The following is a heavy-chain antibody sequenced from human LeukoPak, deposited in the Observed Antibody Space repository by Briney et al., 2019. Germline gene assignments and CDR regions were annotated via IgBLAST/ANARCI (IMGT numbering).Heavy chain of an antibody. D-gene: IGHD3-22*01. J-gene: IGHJ4*02. CDR3: ARFSEYYHSSVHYLDY. CDR2: IYYTGST. V-gene: IGHV4-59*01. CDR1: GGSINGYY. Sequence: SETLSLTCTVSGGSINGYYWSWIRQSPGKGLESLGYIYYTGSTNYNPSLKSRVTMSVDTSRNQFFLRLSSVTAADTAVYYCARFSEYYHSSVHYLDYWGQGTLVSVSS.